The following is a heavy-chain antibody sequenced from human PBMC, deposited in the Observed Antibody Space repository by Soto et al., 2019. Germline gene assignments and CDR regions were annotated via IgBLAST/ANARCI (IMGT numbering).Heavy chain of an antibody. V-gene: IGHV3-21*01. J-gene: IGHJ4*02. D-gene: IGHD2-8*02. Sequence: EVQLVESGGGLGKPGGSLRLSCAASGFTFSRYSMNWVRQAPGKGLEWGSSISSSSSYIYYADSVKGRFTISRDNAKNSLYQQMNSLRAEDTAVYYCARIDTVLKFASDYWGQGTLVTVSS. CDR3: ARIDTVLKFASDY. CDR1: GFTFSRYS. CDR2: ISSSSSYI.